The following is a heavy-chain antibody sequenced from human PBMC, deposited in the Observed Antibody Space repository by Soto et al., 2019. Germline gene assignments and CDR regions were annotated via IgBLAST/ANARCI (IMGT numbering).Heavy chain of an antibody. Sequence: SVKVSCKASGGTFSSYAISWVRQAPGQGLEWMGGIIPIFGTANYAQKFQGRVTITADESTSTAYMELSSLRSEDTAVYYCARVPSAQQQLGRYYYYYGMDVWGQGTTVTVSS. J-gene: IGHJ6*02. CDR1: GGTFSSYA. CDR3: ARVPSAQQQLGRYYYYYGMDV. CDR2: IIPIFGTA. D-gene: IGHD6-13*01. V-gene: IGHV1-69*13.